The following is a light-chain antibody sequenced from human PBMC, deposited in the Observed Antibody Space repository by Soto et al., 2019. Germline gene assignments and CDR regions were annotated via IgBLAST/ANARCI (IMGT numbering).Light chain of an antibody. CDR2: EDS. Sequence: SYELTQPPSVSVSPGQTARLTCGGYRLPRLRAHWYQQKPGQAPVVVVFEDSDRPSGIPERFAGSNSGTTATLAISRVEPGDEADYYCQVWDPGSDHRVLGGGTKLTVL. V-gene: IGLV3-21*02. CDR3: QVWDPGSDHRV. CDR1: RLPRLR. J-gene: IGLJ3*02.